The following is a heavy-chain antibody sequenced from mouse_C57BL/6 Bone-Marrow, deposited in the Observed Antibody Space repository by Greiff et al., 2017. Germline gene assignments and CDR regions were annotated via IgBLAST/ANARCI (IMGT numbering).Heavy chain of an antibody. V-gene: IGHV1-81*01. J-gene: IGHJ4*01. D-gene: IGHD1-1*01. CDR2: IYPRSGNT. CDR1: GYTFTSYG. Sequence: QVHVKQSGAELARPGASVKLSCKASGYTFTSYGISWVKQRTGQGLEWIGEIYPRSGNTYYNEKFKGKATLTADKSSSTAYMELRSLTSEDSAVYFCAREGMGLRLYAIDYWGQGTSVTVSS. CDR3: AREGMGLRLYAIDY.